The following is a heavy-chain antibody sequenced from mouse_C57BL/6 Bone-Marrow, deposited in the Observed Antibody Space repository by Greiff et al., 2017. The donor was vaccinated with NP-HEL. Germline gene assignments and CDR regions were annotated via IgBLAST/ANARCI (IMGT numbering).Heavy chain of an antibody. V-gene: IGHV5-4*03. Sequence: DVMLVESGGGLVKPGGSLKLSCAASGFTFSSYAMSWVRQTPEKRLEWVATISDGGSYTYYPDNVKGRFTISRDNAKNNLYLQMSHLKSEDTAMYYCARVHYSNWDYWGQGTSLTVSS. CDR2: ISDGGSYT. D-gene: IGHD2-5*01. CDR1: GFTFSSYA. CDR3: ARVHYSNWDY. J-gene: IGHJ2*03.